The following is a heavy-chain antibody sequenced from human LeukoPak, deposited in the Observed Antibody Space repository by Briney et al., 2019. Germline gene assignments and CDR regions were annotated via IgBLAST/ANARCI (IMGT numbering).Heavy chain of an antibody. CDR3: ARDPVNRGRYDY. CDR2: IYTSGST. V-gene: IGHV4-4*09. CDR1: GGSISSYY. D-gene: IGHD3-10*01. Sequence: SETLSLTCTVSGGSISSYYWSWIRQPPGKGLEWIGYIYTSGSTNYNPSLKSRVTISVDTSKNQFSLKLSSVTAADTAVYYCARDPVNRGRYDYWGQGTLVTVSS. J-gene: IGHJ4*02.